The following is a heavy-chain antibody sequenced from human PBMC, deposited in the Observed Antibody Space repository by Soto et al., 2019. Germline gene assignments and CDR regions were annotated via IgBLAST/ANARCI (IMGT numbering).Heavy chain of an antibody. V-gene: IGHV1-46*03. CDR3: ARGTVTMVRGVITPPLMSNAPADP. CDR2: INPSGGST. Sequence: ASVKVSCKASGYTFTSYYMHWVRQAPGQGLEWMGIINPSGGSTSYAQKFQGRVTMTRDTSTSTVYMELSSLRSEDTAVYYCARGTVTMVRGVITPPLMSNAPADPWGQGTLVTVAS. CDR1: GYTFTSYY. D-gene: IGHD3-10*01. J-gene: IGHJ5*02.